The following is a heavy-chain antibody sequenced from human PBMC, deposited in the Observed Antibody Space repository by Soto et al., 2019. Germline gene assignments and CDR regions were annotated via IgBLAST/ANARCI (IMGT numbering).Heavy chain of an antibody. Sequence: QVQLQESGPGLVKPSQTLSLTCTLSGASITSSGYYWSWIRLHPGEGLEWIGYIYYRGTTYYNPSLKSXXTXSTXTAKKEFSLTLTSVTAADTAVYYCARATESHYFDYWGRGILVTVTS. CDR2: IYYRGTT. J-gene: IGHJ4*02. CDR3: ARATESHYFDY. CDR1: GASITSSGYY. V-gene: IGHV4-31*01.